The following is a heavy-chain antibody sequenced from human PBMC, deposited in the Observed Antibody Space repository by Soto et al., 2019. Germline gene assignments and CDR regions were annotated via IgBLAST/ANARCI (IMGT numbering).Heavy chain of an antibody. D-gene: IGHD6-13*01. CDR2: FSGSGGSS. CDR1: GFAFSTFA. CDR3: AKVTKRAAAGRYEYYKYGMDV. V-gene: IGHV3-23*01. J-gene: IGHJ6*02. Sequence: EVQLLESGGALEHPGGSLRLSCAAAGFAFSTFAMTWVRQAPGKGLEWVSVFSGSGGSSYYAASVKGRFTISRDNSKNTLFLQMNGLRAEDTAVYYCAKVTKRAAAGRYEYYKYGMDVWGQGTTVTVSS.